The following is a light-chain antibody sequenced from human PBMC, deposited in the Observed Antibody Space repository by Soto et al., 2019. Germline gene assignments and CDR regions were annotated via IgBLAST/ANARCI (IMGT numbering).Light chain of an antibody. J-gene: IGLJ1*01. V-gene: IGLV2-14*03. CDR1: SSDVGGYNY. CDR3: SSYTTSNTRQIV. CDR2: DVT. Sequence: QSALTQPASVSGSPGQSITISCTGTSSDVGGYNYVSWYQHHPGKAPKLIIYDVTNLPSGVSNPFSGSKSGNTASLTISGLQPEDEADYYCSSYTTSNTRQIVFGTGTQLTVL.